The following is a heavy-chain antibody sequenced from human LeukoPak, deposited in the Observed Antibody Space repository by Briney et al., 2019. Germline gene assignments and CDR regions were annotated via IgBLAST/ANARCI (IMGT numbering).Heavy chain of an antibody. D-gene: IGHD2-2*01. J-gene: IGHJ4*02. CDR1: GYTFTGYY. V-gene: IGHV1-2*02. CDR3: ARGYAYFDY. CDR2: INPNSGGT. Sequence: ASVKVSCKTSGYTFTGYYIHWVRQAPGQGLEWMGWINPNSGGTNYAQKFQGRVTMTRDTSINTAYMELSRLTSDDTAVYYCARGYAYFDYWGQGTLVTVSS.